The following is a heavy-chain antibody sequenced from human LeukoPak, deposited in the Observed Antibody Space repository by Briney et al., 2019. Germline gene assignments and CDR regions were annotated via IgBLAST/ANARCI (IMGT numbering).Heavy chain of an antibody. Sequence: GGSLRLSCAASGFTFSSYAMSWVRQAPGKGLEWVSTISGSGGSTYYADSVKGRFTISRDNSKNTLYLQMNSLRAEDTAVYYCAKDQDVVVVAATHWGQGTLVTVSS. V-gene: IGHV3-23*01. D-gene: IGHD2-15*01. CDR2: ISGSGGST. CDR1: GFTFSSYA. CDR3: AKDQDVVVVAATH. J-gene: IGHJ4*02.